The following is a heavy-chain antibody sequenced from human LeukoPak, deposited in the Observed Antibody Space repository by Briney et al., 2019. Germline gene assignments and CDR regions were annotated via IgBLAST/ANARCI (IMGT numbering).Heavy chain of an antibody. Sequence: GGSLRLSCAASGFTFSSYGMHWVRQAPGKGLEWVAVISYDGSNKYYADSVKGRFTISRDNSKNTLYLQMNSLRAEDTAVYYCAKTYREWELLNWFDPWGQGTLVTVSS. CDR3: AKTYREWELLNWFDP. CDR1: GFTFSSYG. D-gene: IGHD1-26*01. J-gene: IGHJ5*02. V-gene: IGHV3-30*18. CDR2: ISYDGSNK.